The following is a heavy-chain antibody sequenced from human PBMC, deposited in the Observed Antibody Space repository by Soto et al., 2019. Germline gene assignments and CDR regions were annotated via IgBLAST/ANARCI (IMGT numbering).Heavy chain of an antibody. D-gene: IGHD2-15*01. J-gene: IGHJ4*02. CDR2: IYWDDDQ. CDR3: AHMRAAKFEY. CDR1: GFSLSTGGLG. Sequence: QITLKESGPTLVKPTQTLTLTCNGSGFSLSTGGLGVGWIRQPPGKALEWLALIYWDDDQRSSPSLKIRINITKDNTQNQVVLTMTNMAPEDTAKYSCAHMRAAKFEYWGQGTLVTVS. V-gene: IGHV2-5*02.